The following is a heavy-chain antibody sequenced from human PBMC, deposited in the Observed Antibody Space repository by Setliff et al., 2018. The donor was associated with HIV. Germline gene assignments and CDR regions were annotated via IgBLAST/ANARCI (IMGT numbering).Heavy chain of an antibody. Sequence: GGSLRLSCAASGFTFSSYSMNWVRQAPGKGLEWVANIKQDGSEKNYMDSVKGRFTISRDNAKNSLYLQMNSLRAEDTAVYYCARGKWDAFDIWGQGTMVTVSS. J-gene: IGHJ3*02. CDR2: IKQDGSEK. CDR1: GFTFSSYS. V-gene: IGHV3-7*05. D-gene: IGHD1-26*01. CDR3: ARGKWDAFDI.